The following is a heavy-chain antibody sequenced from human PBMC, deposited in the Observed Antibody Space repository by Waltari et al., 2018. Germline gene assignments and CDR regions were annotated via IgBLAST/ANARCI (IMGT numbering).Heavy chain of an antibody. J-gene: IGHJ6*03. D-gene: IGHD5-18*01. V-gene: IGHV4-59*11. CDR1: GGSMTSHY. CDR3: ARDILHSFYYYMDV. Sequence: QVQLQESGPGLVTPSETLSLPCTVSGGSMTSHYWSWIRQSPGKGLEWVGYVFHSGSTNYNPSLKSRVTMSLDTSKSQFSLRLTSVTPADTAVYYCARDILHSFYYYMDVWGKGTMVTVSS. CDR2: VFHSGST.